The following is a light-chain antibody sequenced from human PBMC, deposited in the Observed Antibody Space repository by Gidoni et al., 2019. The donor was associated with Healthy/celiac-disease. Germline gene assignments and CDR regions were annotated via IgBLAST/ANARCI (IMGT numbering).Light chain of an antibody. CDR2: NNN. CDR3: AAWDDSLVWV. V-gene: IGLV1-44*01. CDR1: SSNIGSNT. J-gene: IGLJ3*02. Sequence: QSVLTQPPSASGTPGQRVTISCSGSSSNIGSNTVNWYQQLPGTAPKLLIYNNNQRPSGVPDRFSGSKSGTSASLAISGLRSEDEADYYCAAWDDSLVWVFGGGTKLTVL.